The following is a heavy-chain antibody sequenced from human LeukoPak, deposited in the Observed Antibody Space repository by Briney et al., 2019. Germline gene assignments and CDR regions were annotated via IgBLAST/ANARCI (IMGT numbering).Heavy chain of an antibody. CDR2: IYYDGSNK. CDR1: GLIFSSYG. CDR3: ARDTFYSSGVYGLDV. D-gene: IGHD3-22*01. Sequence: PGGSLRLSCAASGLIFSSYGMHWVRQAPGKGLEWVAVIYYDGSNKYYADSVRGRFTISRDNSKNTLFLQMSSLRAEDTAVYYCARDTFYSSGVYGLDVWGQGTTVTVSS. V-gene: IGHV3-33*01. J-gene: IGHJ6*02.